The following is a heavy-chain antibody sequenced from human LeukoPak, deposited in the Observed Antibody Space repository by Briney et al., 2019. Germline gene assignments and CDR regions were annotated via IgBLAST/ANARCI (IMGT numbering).Heavy chain of an antibody. CDR2: ISASGSNI. CDR1: GFPLSSYS. D-gene: IGHD1-1*01. Sequence: PGGSLRLSCAASGFPLSSYSITWFRQAPGKGLEWVAYISASGSNIYYVDSVMGRFTVSRDNPKSSLFLQMNSPRAEDTAVYYCARVKGTYFDYWGQGALVTVSS. CDR3: ARVKGTYFDY. V-gene: IGHV3-48*01. J-gene: IGHJ4*02.